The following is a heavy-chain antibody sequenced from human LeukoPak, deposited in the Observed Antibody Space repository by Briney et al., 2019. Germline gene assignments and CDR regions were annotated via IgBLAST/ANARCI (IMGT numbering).Heavy chain of an antibody. J-gene: IGHJ4*02. CDR3: VRGSGSYDHWDY. D-gene: IGHD1-26*01. CDR1: GFSLSSYW. V-gene: IGHV3-74*01. Sequence: GGSLRLSCEASGFSLSSYWMHWVRQAPGKGLVWVSRINSDAKTTDYGDSVKGRFTISRDNAKNALYLQMNSLGAEDTAVYYCVRGSGSYDHWDYWGQGALVIVSS. CDR2: INSDAKTT.